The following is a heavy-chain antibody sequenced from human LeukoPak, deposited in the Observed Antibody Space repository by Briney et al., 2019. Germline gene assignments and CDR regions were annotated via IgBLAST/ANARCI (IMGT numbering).Heavy chain of an antibody. J-gene: IGHJ4*02. Sequence: SETLSLTCTVSAGSVSSSGSFWGWIRQPPGKGLEWIATIYYSGSTYYNPSLKRRVTISVDTSKNQFSLKVISVTAADSAVYYCATGTIFGVLLQWGQGTVVTVSS. V-gene: IGHV4-39*01. D-gene: IGHD3-3*01. CDR3: ATGTIFGVLLQ. CDR1: AGSVSSSGSF. CDR2: IYYSGST.